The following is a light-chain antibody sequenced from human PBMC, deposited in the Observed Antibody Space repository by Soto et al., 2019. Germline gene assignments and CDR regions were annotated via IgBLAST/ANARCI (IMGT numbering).Light chain of an antibody. CDR3: CSYAGSSTLV. V-gene: IGLV2-23*02. CDR1: SSDVGSYNL. CDR2: EVS. Sequence: QSALTQPASVSGSPGQSITISCTGTSSDVGSYNLVSWYQQHPGKAPKLMIYEVSKRPSGVSNRFSGSKSGNTASLTISGLQAEDEADYYFCSYAGSSTLVFGGWTKVTVL. J-gene: IGLJ3*02.